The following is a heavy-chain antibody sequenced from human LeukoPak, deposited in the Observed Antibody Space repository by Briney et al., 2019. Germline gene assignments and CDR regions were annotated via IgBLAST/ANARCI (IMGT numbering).Heavy chain of an antibody. Sequence: SSETLSLTCTVSGGSISSNSYYWVWIRQPPGKGLEWIGSISYSGSPYYNPSLTSRITISADTSKNQFSLKLNSVTAADTAVYYWAGKAGTLFESGGKETLVTVS. CDR2: ISYSGSP. CDR1: GGSISSNSYY. CDR3: AGKAGTLFES. V-gene: IGHV4-39*01. J-gene: IGHJ4*02. D-gene: IGHD6-19*01.